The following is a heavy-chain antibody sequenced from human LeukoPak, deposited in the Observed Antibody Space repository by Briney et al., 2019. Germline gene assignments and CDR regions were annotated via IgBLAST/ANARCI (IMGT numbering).Heavy chain of an antibody. D-gene: IGHD4-17*01. CDR3: ARADYGDYGAY. J-gene: IGHJ4*02. CDR1: RFTFSRYW. Sequence: GGSLRLSCAASRFTFSRYWMSWVRQAPGKGLEWVANIKQDGSEKYYVDSVKGRFTISRDNAKNSLYLQMNSLGAEDTAVYYCARADYGDYGAYWGQGTLVTVSS. CDR2: IKQDGSEK. V-gene: IGHV3-7*05.